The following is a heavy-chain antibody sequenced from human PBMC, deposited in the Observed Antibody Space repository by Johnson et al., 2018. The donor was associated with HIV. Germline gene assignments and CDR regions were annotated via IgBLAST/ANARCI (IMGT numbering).Heavy chain of an antibody. V-gene: IGHV3-30*18. D-gene: IGHD2-15*01. CDR1: GFTFSSFG. CDR2: VSDHGRTT. J-gene: IGHJ3*02. CDR3: AKEGSSSPWAFDI. Sequence: QVQLLESGGGVVQPGRSLRLSCAASGFTFSSFGMHWVRQAPGKGLEWVAVVSDHGRTTYFADSVKGRFTISRDNSKNTLYLQMNNLRPEDTALYYCAKEGSSSPWAFDIWGQGTIVTVSS.